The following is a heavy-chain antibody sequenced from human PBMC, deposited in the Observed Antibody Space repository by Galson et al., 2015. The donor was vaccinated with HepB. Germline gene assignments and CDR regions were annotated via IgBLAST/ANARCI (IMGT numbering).Heavy chain of an antibody. V-gene: IGHV1-69*02. D-gene: IGHD3-22*01. Sequence: SVKVSCKASGGTFSSYTISWVRQAPGQGLEWMGRIIPILGIANYAQKFQGRVTITADKSTSTAYMELSSLRSEDTAVYYCARLGDDSSGYYPFDYWGQGTLVTVSS. CDR3: ARLGDDSSGYYPFDY. J-gene: IGHJ4*02. CDR1: GGTFSSYT. CDR2: IIPILGIA.